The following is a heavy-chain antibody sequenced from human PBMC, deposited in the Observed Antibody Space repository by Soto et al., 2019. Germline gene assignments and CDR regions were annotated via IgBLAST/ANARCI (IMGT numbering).Heavy chain of an antibody. Sequence: WGSLRLSCAASGFTFSSYAMSWVRQAPGKGLEWVSAISGSGGSTYYADSVKGRFTISRDNSKNTLYLQMNSLRAEDTAVYYCANLYSSGWSFYYYGMDVWGQGTTVTVSS. D-gene: IGHD6-19*01. J-gene: IGHJ6*02. CDR2: ISGSGGST. V-gene: IGHV3-23*01. CDR1: GFTFSSYA. CDR3: ANLYSSGWSFYYYGMDV.